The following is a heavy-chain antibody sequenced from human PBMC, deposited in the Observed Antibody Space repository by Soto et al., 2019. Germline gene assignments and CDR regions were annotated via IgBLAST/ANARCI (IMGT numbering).Heavy chain of an antibody. J-gene: IGHJ6*02. CDR2: IWYDGSNK. Sequence: QVQLVESGGGVVQPGRSLRLSCAASGFTFSSYGMHWVRQAPGKGLERVAVIWYDGSNKYYADSVKGRFTISRDNSKNTLYLQMNSLRAEDTAVYYCAREGYRQAGWLRLRDGMDVWGQGTTVTVSS. D-gene: IGHD5-12*01. CDR3: AREGYRQAGWLRLRDGMDV. V-gene: IGHV3-33*01. CDR1: GFTFSSYG.